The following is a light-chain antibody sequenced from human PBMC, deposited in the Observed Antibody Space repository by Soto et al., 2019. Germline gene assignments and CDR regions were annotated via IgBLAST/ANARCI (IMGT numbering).Light chain of an antibody. CDR2: KAS. CDR1: QTISSW. CDR3: QHYNSYSEA. V-gene: IGKV1-5*03. J-gene: IGKJ1*01. Sequence: DIQLTQSPSFLSASVGDRVTITCGASQTISSWLAWYQQKPGKAPKLLIYKASTLKSGVPSRFSGSGSGTEFTLTISSLQPDDFATYYCQHYNSYSEAFGQGTKVDIK.